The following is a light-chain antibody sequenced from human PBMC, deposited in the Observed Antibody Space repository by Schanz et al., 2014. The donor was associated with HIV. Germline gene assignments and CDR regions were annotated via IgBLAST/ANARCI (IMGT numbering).Light chain of an antibody. CDR3: QQYGSSPWT. V-gene: IGKV3-20*01. CDR1: QSVSSNY. J-gene: IGKJ1*01. Sequence: EIVLTQSLGTLSLSPGDRATLSCRASQSVSSNYLAWLQQRPGQAPRLLIYGASSRATGTPDRFSGSGSGTDFTLTISRLEPEDYAVYYCQQYGSSPWTFGQGTRVDVK. CDR2: GAS.